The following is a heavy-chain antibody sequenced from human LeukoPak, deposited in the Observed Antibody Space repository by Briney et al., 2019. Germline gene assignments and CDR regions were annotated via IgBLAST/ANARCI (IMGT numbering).Heavy chain of an antibody. CDR1: GFTVSSNY. V-gene: IGHV3-66*01. Sequence: GGSLRRACAASGFTVSSNYMSWVRQAPGKGLEWVSVIYSGGSTYYADSVKGRFTISRDNSKNTLYLQMNGLRAEDTAVYYCARDCSSTRYHYFDYWGQGTLVTVSS. CDR3: ARDCSSTRYHYFDY. CDR2: IYSGGST. D-gene: IGHD2-2*01. J-gene: IGHJ4*02.